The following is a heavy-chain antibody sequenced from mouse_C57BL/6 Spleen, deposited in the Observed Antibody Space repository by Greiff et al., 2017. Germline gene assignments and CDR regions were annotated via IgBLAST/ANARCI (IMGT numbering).Heavy chain of an antibody. CDR2: IYPGDGDT. CDR1: GYAFSSSW. V-gene: IGHV1-82*01. D-gene: IGHD2-3*01. J-gene: IGHJ1*03. CDR3: ARYDGYYDWYFDV. Sequence: LQESGPELVKPGASVKISCKASGYAFSSSWMNWVKQRPGKGLEWIGRIYPGDGDTNYNGKFKGKATLTADKSSSTAYMQLSSLTSEDSAVYFCARYDGYYDWYFDVWGTGTTVTVSS.